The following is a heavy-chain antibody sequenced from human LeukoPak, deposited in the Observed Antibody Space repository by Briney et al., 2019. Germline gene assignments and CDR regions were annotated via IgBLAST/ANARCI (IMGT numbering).Heavy chain of an antibody. V-gene: IGHV3-30-3*01. Sequence: GSLRLSCAASGFTFSSYAMHWVRQAPGKGLEWVAVISYDGSNKYYADSVKGRFTISRDNSKNMLYLQMNSLRAEDTAVYYCARGYYDSSGSYDYWGQGTLVTVSS. CDR1: GFTFSSYA. CDR2: ISYDGSNK. J-gene: IGHJ4*02. CDR3: ARGYYDSSGSYDY. D-gene: IGHD3-22*01.